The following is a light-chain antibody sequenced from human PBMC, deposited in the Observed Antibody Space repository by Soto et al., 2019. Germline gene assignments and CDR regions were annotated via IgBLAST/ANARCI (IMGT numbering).Light chain of an antibody. CDR3: QQRSNWPPVT. J-gene: IGKJ4*01. Sequence: EIVLTQSPATLSLSPGERATLSCRASQSIRSNLAWYQQRPGQAPRLLIYDASNRATGIPARFSGSGSGTDFTLTISSLEAEDFAVYYCQQRSNWPPVTFGGGTKVEIK. CDR1: QSIRSN. CDR2: DAS. V-gene: IGKV3-11*01.